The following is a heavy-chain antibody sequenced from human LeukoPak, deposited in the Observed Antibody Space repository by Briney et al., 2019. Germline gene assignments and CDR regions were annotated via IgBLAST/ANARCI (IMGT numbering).Heavy chain of an antibody. J-gene: IGHJ3*02. CDR2: ISYDGSNK. V-gene: IGHV3-30-3*01. CDR1: GFTFSSYA. Sequence: GRSLRLSCAASGFTFSSYAMHWVRRAPGKGLEWVAVISYDGSNKYYADSVKGRFTISRDNSKNTLYLQMNSLRAEDTAVYYCAREGWPQFSAVAASYVGAFDIWGQGTMVTVSS. CDR3: AREGWPQFSAVAASYVGAFDI. D-gene: IGHD6-19*01.